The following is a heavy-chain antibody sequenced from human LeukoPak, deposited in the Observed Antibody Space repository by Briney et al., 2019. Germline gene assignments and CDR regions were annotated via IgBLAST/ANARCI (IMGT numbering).Heavy chain of an antibody. D-gene: IGHD4-17*01. Sequence: PGGSLRLSCAASGFTFSNYCMSWVRQAPGKGLEWVANIKQDGSEKYYVDSVKGRFTISRDNAKNSLYLQMNSLRAEDTAVYYCARDPTTVTTEVDYWGQGTLVTVSS. CDR3: ARDPTTVTTEVDY. J-gene: IGHJ4*02. CDR2: IKQDGSEK. CDR1: GFTFSNYC. V-gene: IGHV3-7*03.